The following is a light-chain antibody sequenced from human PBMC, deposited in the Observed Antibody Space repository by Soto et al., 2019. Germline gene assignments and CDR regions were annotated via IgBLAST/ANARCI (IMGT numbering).Light chain of an antibody. J-gene: IGKJ4*01. CDR3: QQYGNSPLT. CDR1: QSVSSSY. Sequence: EIVLTQSPGTLSLSPAEGATLSCRASQSVSSSYLAWYQQKPGQAPRLLIYGASSRATGIPDRFSGSESGTDFTLTISRLEPEDFAVYYCQQYGNSPLTFGGGTKVDIK. CDR2: GAS. V-gene: IGKV3-20*01.